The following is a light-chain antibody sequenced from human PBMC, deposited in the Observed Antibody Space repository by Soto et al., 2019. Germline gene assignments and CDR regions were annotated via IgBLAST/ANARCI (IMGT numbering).Light chain of an antibody. J-gene: IGKJ2*01. CDR1: QSVSAY. CDR2: DAS. V-gene: IGKV3-11*01. Sequence: EIVLTQSPATLSLSPGERATLSCRASQSVSAYLAWYQQKPDQAPRLLIYDASNRATGIPARFSGSGSGTDFTLIISRLEPEDFAVYYCQQYARPPYAFGQGTKVDIK. CDR3: QQYARPPYA.